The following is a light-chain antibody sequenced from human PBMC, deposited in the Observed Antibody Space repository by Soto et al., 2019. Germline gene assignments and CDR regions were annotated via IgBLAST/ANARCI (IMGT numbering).Light chain of an antibody. CDR2: EVT. J-gene: IGLJ2*01. CDR3: FSYTSRGTVV. V-gene: IGLV2-14*01. CDR1: ISDVGDYNY. Sequence: QSVLTQPASVSGSPGQSLTISCTGTISDVGDYNYVSWYQQHPGKPPKLVIYEVTNRPSGVSHRFSGSKSGSTASLTISGLQADDEGDYYCFSYTSRGTVVFGGGTKVTVL.